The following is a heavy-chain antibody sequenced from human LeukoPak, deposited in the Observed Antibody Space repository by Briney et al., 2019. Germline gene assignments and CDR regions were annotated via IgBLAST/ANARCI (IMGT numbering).Heavy chain of an antibody. V-gene: IGHV3-23*01. CDR1: GLTFSIYA. CDR2: ICGSAYST. D-gene: IGHD1/OR15-1a*01. Sequence: GGSLRLSCAPSGLTFSIYAMSSVRQAPGKGLEWVSAICGSAYSTYYTDSVKGRFTISRDNSKNTLYLQMNSLRAEDPAVYFGAKGTMAAPPIDYWGQGTLFTLSP. J-gene: IGHJ4*02. CDR3: AKGTMAAPPIDY.